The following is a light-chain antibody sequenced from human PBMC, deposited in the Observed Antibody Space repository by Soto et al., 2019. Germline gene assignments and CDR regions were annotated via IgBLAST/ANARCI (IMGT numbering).Light chain of an antibody. J-gene: IGKJ1*01. CDR3: QQYFEWPTMT. Sequence: VSTQSPATLSVSPGARATPSCWASETVATNLAWYQQKPGQAHRLLISGASTRAAGISDRFRGSGSGTEFTLTTSRLRSEDSAIYYCQQYFEWPTMTVGQGNKGDIK. CDR1: ETVATN. CDR2: GAS. V-gene: IGKV3-15*01.